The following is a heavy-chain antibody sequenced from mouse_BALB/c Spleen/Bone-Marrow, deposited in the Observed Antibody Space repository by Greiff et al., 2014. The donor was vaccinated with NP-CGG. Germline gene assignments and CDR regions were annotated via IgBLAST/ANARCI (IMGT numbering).Heavy chain of an antibody. D-gene: IGHD2-3*01. J-gene: IGHJ4*01. CDR1: VYTFTSYW. Sequence: QVQLQQSGAELVKPGAPVKLSCKASVYTFTSYWMNWVKQRPGRGLEWIGRIDPSDSETHYNQKFKDKATLTVDKSSSTAYIQVSSLTSEDSAVYHCARALGDGYYYAMDYWGQGTSVTVSS. V-gene: IGHV1-69*02. CDR2: IDPSDSET. CDR3: ARALGDGYYYAMDY.